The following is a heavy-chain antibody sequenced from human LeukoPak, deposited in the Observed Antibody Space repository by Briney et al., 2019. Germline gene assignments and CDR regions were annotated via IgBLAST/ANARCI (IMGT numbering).Heavy chain of an antibody. CDR1: GGSINPYY. CDR2: IYYTGST. V-gene: IGHV4-59*08. D-gene: IGHD3-10*01. CDR3: ARHPARGQEGYAFDV. Sequence: SETLSLTCTVSGGSINPYYWSWIRQSPGKGLEWIGYIYYTGSTYYNPSLKSRVTISVDTSKNQFSLKLTSVTAADTAVYYCARHPARGQEGYAFDVWGQGTMVTVSS. J-gene: IGHJ3*01.